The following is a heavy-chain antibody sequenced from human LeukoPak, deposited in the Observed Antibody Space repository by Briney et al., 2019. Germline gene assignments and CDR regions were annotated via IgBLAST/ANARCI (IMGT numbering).Heavy chain of an antibody. V-gene: IGHV1-2*02. Sequence: ASVKVSCKASGYTFTGYYMHWVRQAPGQGLEWVGWINPNSGGTNYAQKFQGRVTMTRDTSISTAYMELSRLRSDDTAVYYCARGYDFWSGYYVHYYYGMDVWGQGTTVTVSS. CDR3: ARGYDFWSGYYVHYYYGMDV. J-gene: IGHJ6*02. CDR1: GYTFTGYY. D-gene: IGHD3-3*01. CDR2: INPNSGGT.